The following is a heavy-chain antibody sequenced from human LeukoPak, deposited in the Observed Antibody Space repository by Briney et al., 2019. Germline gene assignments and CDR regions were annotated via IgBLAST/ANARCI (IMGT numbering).Heavy chain of an antibody. CDR1: GFTFSSYA. J-gene: IGHJ4*02. CDR3: ARVGATVPFDY. CDR2: ISYDGSNK. D-gene: IGHD1-26*01. V-gene: IGHV3-30-3*01. Sequence: GGSLRLSCAASGFTFSSYAMYWVRQAPGKGLEWVAVISYDGSNKYYADSVKGRFTISRDNSKNTLYLQMNSLRAEDTAVYYCARVGATVPFDYWGQGTLVTVSS.